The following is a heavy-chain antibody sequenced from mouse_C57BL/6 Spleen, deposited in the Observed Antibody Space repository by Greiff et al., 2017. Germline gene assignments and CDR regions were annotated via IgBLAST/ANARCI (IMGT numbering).Heavy chain of an antibody. CDR2: ISYDGSN. V-gene: IGHV3-6*01. D-gene: IGHD1-1*01. J-gene: IGHJ4*01. CDR1: GYSITSGYY. Sequence: VQLKESGPGLVKPSQSLSLTCSVTGYSITSGYYWNWIRQFPGNKLEWMSYISYDGSNNYNPSLKNRISITRDTSKNQFFLKLNSVTTEDTATYYCASPYYRGVDYWGQGTSVTVSS. CDR3: ASPYYRGVDY.